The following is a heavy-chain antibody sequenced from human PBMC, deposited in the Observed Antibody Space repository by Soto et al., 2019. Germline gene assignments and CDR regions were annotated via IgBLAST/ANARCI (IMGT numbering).Heavy chain of an antibody. CDR3: ARGHQLLQGGYYYYGMDV. J-gene: IGHJ6*02. D-gene: IGHD2-2*01. CDR1: GWSFSGYY. Sequence: SETLSLTCAVYGWSFSGYYWSWIRQPPGKGLEWIGEINHSGSTNYNPSLKSRVTISVDTSKNQFSLKLSSVTAADTAVYYCARGHQLLQGGYYYYGMDVWGQGTTVTVSS. V-gene: IGHV4-34*01. CDR2: INHSGST.